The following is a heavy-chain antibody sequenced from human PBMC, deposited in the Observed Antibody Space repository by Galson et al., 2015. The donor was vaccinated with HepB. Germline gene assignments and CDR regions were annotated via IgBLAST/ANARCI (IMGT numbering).Heavy chain of an antibody. J-gene: IGHJ5*02. CDR3: ARGPYGSGTFNGFDH. D-gene: IGHD3-10*01. CDR2: INSGGTTI. V-gene: IGHV3-48*03. CDR1: GFIFSNYD. Sequence: SLRLSCAASGFIFSNYDMNWVRQAPGRGPEWISYINSGGTTIYYADSVRGRFTISRDDAINSLFLQMNSLRADDTALYYCARGPYGSGTFNGFDHWGQGTLVAVSS.